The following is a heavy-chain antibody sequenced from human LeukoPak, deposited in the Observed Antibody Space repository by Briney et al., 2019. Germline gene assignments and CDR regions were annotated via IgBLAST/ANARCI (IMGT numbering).Heavy chain of an antibody. CDR2: IRGHNGNA. V-gene: IGHV1-18*01. Sequence: ASVKVSCKAFGYSFTSFAISWVRQAPGQGLEWMGWIRGHNGNADYVQKFHGRATMTIDTSTTTAYMELRSLRSDDTAVYYCARVVTPTDQFDYWGQGTLVTVSA. CDR1: GYSFTSFA. CDR3: ARVVTPTDQFDY. D-gene: IGHD2-15*01. J-gene: IGHJ4*02.